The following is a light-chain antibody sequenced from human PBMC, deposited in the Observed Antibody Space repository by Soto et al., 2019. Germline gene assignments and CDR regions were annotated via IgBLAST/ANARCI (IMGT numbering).Light chain of an antibody. CDR1: SDNIGSYNL. J-gene: IGLJ1*01. CDR2: DGS. CDR3: ASFASSGAAYV. V-gene: IGLV2-23*01. Sequence: QSVLTQPASVSGALGQSITISCIGTSDNIGSYNLVSWYQDKPGKAPKIIIFDGSKRPSGVSNRFSGSRSGNTASLTISGLQAEDEADYYCASFASSGAAYVFGAGTKLTVL.